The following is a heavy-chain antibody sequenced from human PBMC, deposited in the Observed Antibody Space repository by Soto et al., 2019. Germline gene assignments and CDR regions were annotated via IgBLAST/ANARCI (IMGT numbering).Heavy chain of an antibody. CDR2: INHSGST. CDR3: ARGDYVWGSYRPMGYYYYGMDV. CDR1: GGSFSGYY. D-gene: IGHD3-16*02. Sequence: QVQLQQWGAGLLKPSETLSLTCAVYGGSFSGYYWSWIRQPPGKGLEWIGEINHSGSTNYNPSLKSRVTISVDTSKNPFSLKLSSVTAADTAVYYCARGDYVWGSYRPMGYYYYGMDVWGQGTTVTVSS. J-gene: IGHJ6*02. V-gene: IGHV4-34*01.